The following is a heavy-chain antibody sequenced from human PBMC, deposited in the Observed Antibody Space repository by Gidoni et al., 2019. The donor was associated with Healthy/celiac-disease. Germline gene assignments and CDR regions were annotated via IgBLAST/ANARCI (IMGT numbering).Heavy chain of an antibody. CDR1: GVTWSSYA. V-gene: IGHV3-23*01. D-gene: IGHD3-10*01. CDR2: VSGSVGST. CDR3: AKGAVRGVICDAFDI. Sequence: EVQLLEAGGGLVQPGGSLRLHCAAAGVTWSSYAMSWVRQAPGKGLGCVSAVSGSVGSTYYADSVKGRFTISRDNSKNTLYLQMNSLRAEDTAVYYCAKGAVRGVICDAFDIWGQGTMVTVSS. J-gene: IGHJ3*02.